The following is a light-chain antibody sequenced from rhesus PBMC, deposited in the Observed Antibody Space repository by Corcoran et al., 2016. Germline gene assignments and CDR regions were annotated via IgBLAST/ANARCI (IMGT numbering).Light chain of an antibody. CDR1: QSISSW. Sequence: DIQMTQSPSSLSASVGDTVTITCRASQSISSWLAWYQQKPGKAPKLLNYKAANLQSGVPSRFSGSGSGTDFTLTISSLQSEDFATYYCQQYSSSPYSFGQGTKVEIK. CDR3: QQYSSSPYS. CDR2: KAA. V-gene: IGKV1-22*01. J-gene: IGKJ2*01.